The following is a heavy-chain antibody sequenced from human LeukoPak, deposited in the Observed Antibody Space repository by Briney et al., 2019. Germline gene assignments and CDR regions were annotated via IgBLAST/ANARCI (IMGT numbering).Heavy chain of an antibody. V-gene: IGHV1-18*01. CDR2: ISAYNGNT. D-gene: IGHD5-18*01. CDR3: ARVVQLWSPFDY. J-gene: IGHJ4*02. Sequence: ASVKVSCKASGYTFTSYGISWVRQAPGQGLEWMGWISAYNGNTNYAQKLQGRVTMTTDTSASTAYMELRSLRSDDTAVYYCARVVQLWSPFDYRGQGTLVTVSS. CDR1: GYTFTSYG.